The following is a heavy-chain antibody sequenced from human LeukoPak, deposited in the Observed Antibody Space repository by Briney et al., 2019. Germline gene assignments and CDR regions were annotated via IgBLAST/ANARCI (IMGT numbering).Heavy chain of an antibody. J-gene: IGHJ5*02. V-gene: IGHV4-39*07. CDR2: IYYSGST. Sequence: GSLRLSCAASGFTFSSYAMSWVRQPPGKGLEWIGSIYYSGSTYYNPSLKSRVTISVDTSKNQFSLKLSSVTAADTAVYYCARDRGSYIVVVVAAIPWFDPWGQGTLVTVSS. D-gene: IGHD2-15*01. CDR1: GFTFSSYA. CDR3: ARDRGSYIVVVVAAIPWFDP.